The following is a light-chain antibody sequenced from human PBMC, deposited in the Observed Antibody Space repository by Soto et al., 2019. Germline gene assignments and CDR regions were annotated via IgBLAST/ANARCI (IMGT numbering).Light chain of an antibody. CDR2: DVS. J-gene: IGLJ1*01. CDR1: SSDVGGYNY. CDR3: FSYDGRYSYV. V-gene: IGLV2-11*01. Sequence: QSVLTQPRSVSGSPGQSVTISCTGTSSDVGGYNYVSWYQQHPGKAPKLIIYDVSKRPSGVADRFSGSKSGNTASLTISWLQGEDKADYYFFSYDGRYSYVFGIRTKVTVL.